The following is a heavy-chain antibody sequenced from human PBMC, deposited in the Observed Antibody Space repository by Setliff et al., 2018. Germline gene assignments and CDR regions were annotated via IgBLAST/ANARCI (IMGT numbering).Heavy chain of an antibody. D-gene: IGHD3-10*01. CDR3: ASAYYYGSGRTYGMDV. Sequence: ASVKVSCKASGYTFTGYYMHWVRQAPGQGLEWMGWINPNSGNTNYAQKLQGRVTMTTDTSTSTAYMELRSLRSDDTAVYYCASAYYYGSGRTYGMDVWGQGTTVTVSS. V-gene: IGHV1-18*04. J-gene: IGHJ6*02. CDR2: INPNSGNT. CDR1: GYTFTGYY.